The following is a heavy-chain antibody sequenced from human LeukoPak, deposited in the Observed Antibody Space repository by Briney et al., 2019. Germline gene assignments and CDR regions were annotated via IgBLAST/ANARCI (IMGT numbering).Heavy chain of an antibody. CDR2: ITSSSGYL. J-gene: IGHJ4*02. CDR1: GFTFSSYS. CDR3: ARVGNGLGGAGTEDY. Sequence: GGSLRLSCAASGFTFSSYSMNWVRQAPGKGLEWVSSITSSSGYLFYADSVKGRFTISRDNAKNSLYLQMNSLRDEDTAVYYCARVGNGLGGAGTEDYWGQGILVTVSS. V-gene: IGHV3-21*01. D-gene: IGHD6-13*01.